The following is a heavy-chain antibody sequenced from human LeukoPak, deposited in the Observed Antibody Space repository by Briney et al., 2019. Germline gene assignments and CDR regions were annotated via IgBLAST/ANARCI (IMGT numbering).Heavy chain of an antibody. CDR1: GYTFNNYY. CDR2: INPDSDGT. Sequence: GASVKVSCKASGYTFNNYYMHWVRQAPGQGLEWMGWINPDSDGTNYAQKFQGRVTMTRDTSITTVYMELTSLTSDDTAVYYCARGAGTPSTTGYNWFDPWGQGTLVTVSS. J-gene: IGHJ5*02. D-gene: IGHD2/OR15-2a*01. CDR3: ARGAGTPSTTGYNWFDP. V-gene: IGHV1-2*02.